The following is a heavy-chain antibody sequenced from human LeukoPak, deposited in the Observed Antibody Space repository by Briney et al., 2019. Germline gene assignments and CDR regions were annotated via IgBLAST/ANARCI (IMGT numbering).Heavy chain of an antibody. CDR2: ISAYNGNT. D-gene: IGHD6-19*01. V-gene: IGHV1-18*01. J-gene: IGHJ4*02. Sequence: ASVKVSCKASGYTFTSYAMNWVRQAPGQGLEWMGWISAYNGNTNYAQKLQGRVTMTTDTSTSTAYMELRSLRSDDTAVYYCARAIVVAGHLGFWGQGTLVTVSS. CDR1: GYTFTSYA. CDR3: ARAIVVAGHLGF.